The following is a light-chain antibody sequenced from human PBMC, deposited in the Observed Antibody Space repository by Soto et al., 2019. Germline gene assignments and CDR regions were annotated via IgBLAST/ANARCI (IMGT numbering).Light chain of an antibody. CDR2: GAS. V-gene: IGKV3-15*01. CDR3: QQYNNWPLT. CDR1: QSVSSN. Sequence: ERVMTQSPVTLSVSPWERATLSCRASQSVSSNLAWYQQKPGQAPRLLIYGASTRATGIPARFSGSGSGTEFTLTISSLQSEDFAVYYCQQYNNWPLTFGGGTKVDIK. J-gene: IGKJ4*01.